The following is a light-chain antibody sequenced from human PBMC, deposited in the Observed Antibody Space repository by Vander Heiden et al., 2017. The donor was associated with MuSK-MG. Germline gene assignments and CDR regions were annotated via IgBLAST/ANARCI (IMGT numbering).Light chain of an antibody. CDR2: SAS. CDR1: QTITKNF. V-gene: IGKV3-20*01. J-gene: IGKJ4*01. Sequence: EIVLTQSPDTLSLSPGERATLSCRASQTITKNFLDWYQQKPGRAPRLLMVSASSTVSGIPDRFSGSGSGTDFTLTISRLEPEDFAVYYWQQDVTSHTFGGGTKVEIK. CDR3: QQDVTSHT.